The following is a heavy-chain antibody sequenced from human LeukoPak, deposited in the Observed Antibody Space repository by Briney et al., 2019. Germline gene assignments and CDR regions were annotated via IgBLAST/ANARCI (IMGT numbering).Heavy chain of an antibody. D-gene: IGHD2/OR15-2a*01. V-gene: IGHV3-48*03. J-gene: IGHJ4*02. Sequence: PGGSLRLSCAASGFTFSSYKMHWVRQAPGKGLEWVSYIYTTGTPILYADSVKGRFTISRDNAKNSLYLEMDSPRAEDTAVYYCVREINSACSFDYWGQGTLVTVSS. CDR2: IYTTGTPI. CDR3: VREINSACSFDY. CDR1: GFTFSSYK.